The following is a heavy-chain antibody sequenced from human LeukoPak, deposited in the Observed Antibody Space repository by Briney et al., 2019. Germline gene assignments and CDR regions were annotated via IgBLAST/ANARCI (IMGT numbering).Heavy chain of an antibody. Sequence: PGGSLRLSCAASGFTFDDYAMHWVRQAPGKGLEWVSGISWNSGSIGYADSVKGRFTISRDNAKNSLYLQMNSLRAEDTALYYCARHLGLSIAARYYYFGMDVWGQGTTVTVSS. V-gene: IGHV3-9*01. CDR1: GFTFDDYA. CDR2: ISWNSGSI. D-gene: IGHD6-6*01. J-gene: IGHJ6*02. CDR3: ARHLGLSIAARYYYFGMDV.